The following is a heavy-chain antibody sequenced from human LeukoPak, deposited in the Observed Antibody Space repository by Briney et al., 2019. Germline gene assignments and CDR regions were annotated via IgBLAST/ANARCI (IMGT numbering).Heavy chain of an antibody. CDR2: IKPDGTEQ. D-gene: IGHD4-17*01. CDR1: GFTFSGYW. CDR3: ATDDYGELFDY. J-gene: IGHJ4*02. Sequence: PGGSLRLSCAASGFTFSGYWMTWVRQAPGKGLEWVANIKPDGTEQYYVDSLKGRFTISRDNAKNTLYLQMNSLRAEDTAVYYCATDDYGELFDYWGQGTLVTVSS. V-gene: IGHV3-7*01.